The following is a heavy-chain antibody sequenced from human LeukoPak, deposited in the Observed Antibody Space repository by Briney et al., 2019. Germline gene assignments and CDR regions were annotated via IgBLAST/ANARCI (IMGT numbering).Heavy chain of an antibody. CDR3: AKDRTAFGVVTIFDY. CDR1: GFTFSTYG. D-gene: IGHD3-3*01. Sequence: GGSLRLSCAASGFTFSTYGMHWVRQGPGKGLEWVALIRYDGNNKYYADSVKGRFTISRDNSKNMLYPQMNSLRAEDTAVYYCAKDRTAFGVVTIFDYWGQGTLVTVSS. V-gene: IGHV3-30*02. J-gene: IGHJ4*02. CDR2: IRYDGNNK.